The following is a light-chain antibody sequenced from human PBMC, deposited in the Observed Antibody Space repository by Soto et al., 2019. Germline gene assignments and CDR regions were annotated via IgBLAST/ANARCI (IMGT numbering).Light chain of an antibody. V-gene: IGKV1-17*01. CDR3: LQHNVFPRT. CDR2: GSS. Sequence: DIQMTQSPSSLSASVGDRVTITCRASQAIRNDLAWYQQKPGRAPKRLIYGSSSLQSGVPSRFSGRGSRTEFTLTISSLQPEDFATYYCLQHNVFPRTFGQGTKVVIK. J-gene: IGKJ1*01. CDR1: QAIRND.